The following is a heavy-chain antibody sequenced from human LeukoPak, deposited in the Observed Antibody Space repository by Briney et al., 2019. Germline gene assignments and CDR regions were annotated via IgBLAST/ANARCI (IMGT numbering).Heavy chain of an antibody. Sequence: GGSLRLSCAASGFTFDDYAMHWVRQTPGKGLEWVSLISGDGGSTHYADSVKGRFTISRDNSKNSLSLQMNSLRIEDTALYYCAKARGSSGYYYPCDYWGQGTLATVSS. D-gene: IGHD6-25*01. J-gene: IGHJ4*02. CDR1: GFTFDDYA. CDR3: AKARGSSGYYYPCDY. V-gene: IGHV3-43*02. CDR2: ISGDGGST.